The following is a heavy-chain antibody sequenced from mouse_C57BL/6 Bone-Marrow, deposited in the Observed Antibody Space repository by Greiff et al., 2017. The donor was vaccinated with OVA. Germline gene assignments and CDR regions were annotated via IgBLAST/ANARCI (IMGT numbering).Heavy chain of an antibody. CDR2: IYPRSGNT. V-gene: IGHV1-81*01. J-gene: IGHJ3*01. Sequence: QVQLQQSGAELARPGASVKLSCKASGYTFTSYGISWVKQRTGQGLEWIGEIYPRSGNTYYNEKFKGKATLTAEKSSSTAYMELRSLTSEDSAVYFCAKFPWFAYWGQGTLVTVSA. CDR3: AKFPWFAY. CDR1: GYTFTSYG.